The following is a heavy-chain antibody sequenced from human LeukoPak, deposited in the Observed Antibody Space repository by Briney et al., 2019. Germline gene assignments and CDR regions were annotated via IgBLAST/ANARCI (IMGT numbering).Heavy chain of an antibody. D-gene: IGHD3-9*01. Sequence: PGGSLRLSCAASGFTFSTYCMNWVRQAPGKGLESVSSITSSTSSSNSYIYYADSVKGRFTISRDNAKNSLYLQMNSLRAEDTAVYYCARERNSDWLSSFDYWGQGTLVTVSS. J-gene: IGHJ4*02. CDR2: ITSSTSSSNSYI. V-gene: IGHV3-21*01. CDR3: ARERNSDWLSSFDY. CDR1: GFTFSTYC.